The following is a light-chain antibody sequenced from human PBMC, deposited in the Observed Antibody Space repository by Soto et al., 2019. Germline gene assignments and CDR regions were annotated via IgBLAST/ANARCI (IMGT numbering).Light chain of an antibody. CDR2: AAS. V-gene: IGKV3-15*01. Sequence: EILMTQSPATLSVSPGETAILSCRASQGVSNKLAWYQQKPGQAPRLLIFAASTRATGIPARFSGGGSGTEFTLTISSLQSADFAVYYCQQYHEWPPRWTFGQGTKVEIK. J-gene: IGKJ1*01. CDR1: QGVSNK. CDR3: QQYHEWPPRWT.